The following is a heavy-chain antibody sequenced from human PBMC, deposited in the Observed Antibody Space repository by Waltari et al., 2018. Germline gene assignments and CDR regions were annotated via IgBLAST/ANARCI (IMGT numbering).Heavy chain of an antibody. D-gene: IGHD5-12*01. CDR2: ISGSGGST. CDR3: GRDRGWRQHDY. J-gene: IGHJ4*02. Sequence: EVQLLESGGGLVQPGGSLRLSCAASGFTFSSYAMSWVRQAPGKGREWVSAISGSGGSTYYADSVKGRFTISRDNSKNTLYLQMNSLRAEDTAVYYCGRDRGWRQHDYWGQGTLVTVSS. CDR1: GFTFSSYA. V-gene: IGHV3-23*01.